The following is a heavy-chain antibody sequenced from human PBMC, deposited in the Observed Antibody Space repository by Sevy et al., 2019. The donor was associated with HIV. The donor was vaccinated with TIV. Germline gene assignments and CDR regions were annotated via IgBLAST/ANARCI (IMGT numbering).Heavy chain of an antibody. CDR1: DGSFSGYY. J-gene: IGHJ5*02. CDR3: ARSPPVVVVPGAPSWFDP. D-gene: IGHD2-2*01. CDR2: INESGIT. V-gene: IGHV4-34*01. Sequence: SETLSLTCAVHDGSFSGYYWNWIRQLPGKGLEWIGEINESGITYYNPSLKSRVTISVDTSKKQFSLKLNSVTAADTVVYCCARSPPVVVVPGAPSWFDPWGQGTLVTVSS.